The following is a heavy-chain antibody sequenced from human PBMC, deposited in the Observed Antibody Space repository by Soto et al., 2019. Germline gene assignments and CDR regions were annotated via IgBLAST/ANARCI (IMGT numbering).Heavy chain of an antibody. CDR1: GGSISSYY. V-gene: IGHV4-4*07. CDR2: IYTSGST. J-gene: IGHJ4*02. D-gene: IGHD6-6*01. Sequence: PSEILSLTCTVYGGSISSYYWSWIRQPAGKGLEWIGRIYTSGSTNYNPSLKSRVTMSVDTSKNQFSLKLSSVTAADTAVYYCARDRGSSSSKGYFYYCGQGTLDTVS. CDR3: ARDRGSSSSKGYFYY.